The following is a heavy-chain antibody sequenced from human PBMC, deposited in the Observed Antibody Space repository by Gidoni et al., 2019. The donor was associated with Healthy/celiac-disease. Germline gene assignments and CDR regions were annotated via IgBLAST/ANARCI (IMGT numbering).Heavy chain of an antibody. J-gene: IGHJ6*02. Sequence: EVQLVESGGGLVNPGGSLRLSCAASGFTFRRYSMNWVRQAPGKGLEWVSSISSSSSYIYYADSVKGRFTISRDNAKNSLYLQMNSLRAEDTAVYYCARDLGDVLVGGGMDVWGQGTTVTVSS. CDR2: ISSSSSYI. D-gene: IGHD2-8*02. CDR3: ARDLGDVLVGGGMDV. V-gene: IGHV3-21*01. CDR1: GFTFRRYS.